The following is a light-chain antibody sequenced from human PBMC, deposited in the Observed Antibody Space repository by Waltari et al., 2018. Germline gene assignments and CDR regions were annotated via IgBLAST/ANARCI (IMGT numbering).Light chain of an antibody. V-gene: IGLV1-44*01. CDR3: CSWDHSLDARV. Sequence: QSVLTQPPSASATPGQRVTLSCSGNRSNIGSSTVNWYQHVPGTAPNLLIYSNNQRPSGVPDRFSGSRSGTSASLAISGLQSEDEADYYCCSWDHSLDARVFGGGTTLTV. J-gene: IGLJ3*02. CDR1: RSNIGSST. CDR2: SNN.